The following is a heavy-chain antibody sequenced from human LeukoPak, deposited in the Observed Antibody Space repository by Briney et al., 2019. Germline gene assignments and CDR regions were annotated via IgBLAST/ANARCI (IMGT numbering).Heavy chain of an antibody. CDR2: INSDGSST. V-gene: IGHV3-74*01. Sequence: GGSLRLSCAASGFTFSTYWMHWVRQAPGKGLVWVSRINSDGSSTTYADSVKGRFTISRDNAKNTLYLKMNNLRAEDTAVYYCARGRYYFEYWGQGTLVTVSS. J-gene: IGHJ4*02. CDR3: ARGRYYFEY. CDR1: GFTFSTYW. D-gene: IGHD4-17*01.